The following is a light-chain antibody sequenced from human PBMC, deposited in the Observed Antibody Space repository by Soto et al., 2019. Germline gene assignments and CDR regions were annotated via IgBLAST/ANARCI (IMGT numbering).Light chain of an antibody. CDR2: DAS. CDR1: QSVSSSY. J-gene: IGKJ1*01. Sequence: EIVLTQSPATLSLSPGERATLSCRASQSVSSSYLAWYQQKPGQAPRLLISDASTRATGIPARFSGSGSGTDFTLTISSLEPEDFAVYYCQQRSNWPPWTFGQGTKGDIK. CDR3: QQRSNWPPWT. V-gene: IGKV3-11*01.